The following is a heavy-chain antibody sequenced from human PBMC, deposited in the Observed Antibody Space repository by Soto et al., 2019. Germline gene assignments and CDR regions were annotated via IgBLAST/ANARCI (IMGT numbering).Heavy chain of an antibody. V-gene: IGHV3-30*18. CDR1: GFTFSSYG. J-gene: IGHJ4*02. Sequence: QVQLVESGGGVVQPGRSLRLSCAASGFTFSSYGMHWVRQAPGKGLEWVAVISYDGSNKYYADSVKGRFTISRDNSKNTLYLQMNSLRAEDTAVYYCAKDYVGYSSGWDYFDYWGQGTLVTVSS. CDR3: AKDYVGYSSGWDYFDY. D-gene: IGHD6-19*01. CDR2: ISYDGSNK.